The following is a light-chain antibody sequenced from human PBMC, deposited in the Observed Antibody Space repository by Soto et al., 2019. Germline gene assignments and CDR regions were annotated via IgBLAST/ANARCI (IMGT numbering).Light chain of an antibody. CDR1: QGMSTY. CDR3: QQLNGYQLA. Sequence: DIQLTQSPSFLSASVGDTVTITCRASQGMSTYLAWYQQKPGKVPKLLIRSASTLQSGVPPRFSGGGSGTEFTLTISTLQPDDPGLYYCQQLNGYQLAFGGGTNVEIK. J-gene: IGKJ4*01. V-gene: IGKV1-9*01. CDR2: SAS.